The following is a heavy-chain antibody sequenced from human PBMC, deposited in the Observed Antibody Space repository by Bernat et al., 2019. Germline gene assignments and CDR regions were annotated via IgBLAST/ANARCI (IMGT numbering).Heavy chain of an antibody. D-gene: IGHD4-11*01. V-gene: IGHV4-61*02. Sequence: QVQLQESGPGLVKPSQTLSLTCTVSGGSISSGSYYWSWIRQPAGKGLEWIGRIYTSGSTNYNPSLKSRVTISVDTSKNQFSLKLSSVTAADTAVYYCAREQRLDYFDYWGQGTLVTVSS. CDR2: IYTSGST. CDR1: GGSISSGSYY. CDR3: AREQRLDYFDY. J-gene: IGHJ4*02.